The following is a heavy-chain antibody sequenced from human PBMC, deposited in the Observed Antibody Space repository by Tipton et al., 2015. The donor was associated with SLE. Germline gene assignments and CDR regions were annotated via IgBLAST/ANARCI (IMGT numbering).Heavy chain of an antibody. V-gene: IGHV4-34*01. CDR3: ARRDVNLIRGNDF. J-gene: IGHJ4*02. CDR1: GGPFSDYY. D-gene: IGHD3-10*01. Sequence: TLSLTCAVYGGPFSDYYWSWIRQPPGKGLEWIAEINHLGSTRHSPSLKSRLTISVDTSKNQLSLALTSVTAADTAVYYCARRDVNLIRGNDFWGQGTLVTVSS. CDR2: INHLGST.